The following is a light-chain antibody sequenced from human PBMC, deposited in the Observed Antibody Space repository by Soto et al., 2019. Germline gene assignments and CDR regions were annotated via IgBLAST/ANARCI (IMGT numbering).Light chain of an antibody. V-gene: IGKV3-20*01. J-gene: IGKJ5*01. CDR2: GAS. CDR3: QQYGSSPLST. Sequence: EIVLSQSPGTLSLSPGERATLSCRASQSVSSSYLAWYQQKPGQAPRLLIYGASSRATGIPDRFSGSGSGTDFTLTISRLEPEDFAVYYCQQYGSSPLSTFGQGTLLEI. CDR1: QSVSSSY.